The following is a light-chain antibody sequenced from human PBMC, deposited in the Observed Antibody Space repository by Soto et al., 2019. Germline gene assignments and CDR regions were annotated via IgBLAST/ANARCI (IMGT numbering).Light chain of an antibody. CDR3: ISYTTSSTLL. J-gene: IGLJ2*01. CDR1: SSDVGSYKY. Sequence: QSALTQPASVSGSPGQSITISCTGTSSDVGSYKYVSWYQHYPGKAPKLIIYEVSNRPSGVSDRFSGSKSGNTASLTISGLQAEDEADYYCISYTTSSTLLFGGGTKVTV. V-gene: IGLV2-14*01. CDR2: EVS.